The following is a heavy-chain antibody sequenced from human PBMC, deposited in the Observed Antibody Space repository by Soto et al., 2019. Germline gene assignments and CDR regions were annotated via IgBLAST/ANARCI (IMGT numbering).Heavy chain of an antibody. D-gene: IGHD4-17*01. CDR1: GYTFTTYY. J-gene: IGHJ5*02. Sequence: ASVKVSCKASGYTFTTYYIHCVRQVPGQGLEWMGIINPSGGSTNYAQKFQARVTMTSDTSTSTVYMELSSLRSDDTAVYYCARVIVPTSVTTANWFDPWGQGTLVTVSS. CDR3: ARVIVPTSVTTANWFDP. V-gene: IGHV1-46*01. CDR2: INPSGGST.